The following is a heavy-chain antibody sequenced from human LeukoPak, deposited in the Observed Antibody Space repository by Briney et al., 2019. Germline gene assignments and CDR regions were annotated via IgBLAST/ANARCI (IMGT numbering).Heavy chain of an antibody. CDR3: AKDRAVATRSGPGD. V-gene: IGHV3-30*18. Sequence: GGSLRLSCAASGFTFSGYGMHWVRQAPGKGLEWVAVISYDGSNKYYADSVKGRFTISRDNSKNTLYLQMNSLRAEDTAVYYCAKDRAVATRSGPGDWGQGTLVTVSS. CDR2: ISYDGSNK. D-gene: IGHD5-12*01. J-gene: IGHJ4*02. CDR1: GFTFSGYG.